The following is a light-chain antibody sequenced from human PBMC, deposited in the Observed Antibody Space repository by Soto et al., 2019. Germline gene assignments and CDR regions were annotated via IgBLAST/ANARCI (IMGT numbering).Light chain of an antibody. CDR2: WAS. J-gene: IGKJ4*01. V-gene: IGKV4-1*01. CDR3: QQYYTHALT. Sequence: DIVMTQSPDYLAVSLGERATINCKSSQSVLYSSNNKNYLAWYQQKPGQPPKLLIYWASTRESGVPDRFSGSGSGQKFTLTISSLQAEDAAIYYCQQYYTHALTFGGGTKVGVK. CDR1: QSVLYSSNNKNY.